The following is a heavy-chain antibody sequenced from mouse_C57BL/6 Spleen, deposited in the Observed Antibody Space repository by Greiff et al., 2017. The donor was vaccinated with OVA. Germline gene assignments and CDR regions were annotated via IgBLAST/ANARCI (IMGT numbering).Heavy chain of an antibody. CDR1: GYTFTSYT. CDR2: INPSSGYT. Sequence: QVQLKESGAELARPGASVKMSCKASGYTFTSYTMHWVKQRPGQGLEWIGYINPSSGYTKYNQKFKDKATLTADKSSSTAYMQLSSLTSEDSAVYYCARSKDGSDYWGQGTTLTVSS. V-gene: IGHV1-4*01. CDR3: ARSKDGSDY. J-gene: IGHJ2*01. D-gene: IGHD2-3*01.